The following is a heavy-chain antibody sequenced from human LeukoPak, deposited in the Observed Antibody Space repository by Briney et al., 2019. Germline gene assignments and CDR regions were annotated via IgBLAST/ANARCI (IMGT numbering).Heavy chain of an antibody. V-gene: IGHV4-39*01. J-gene: IGHJ4*02. CDR3: ARLYYYDSSGPPL. CDR2: NYYTGRT. D-gene: IGHD3-22*01. Sequence: PSETLSLTCTVSGGSTSSSSYYGGWIRQPPRKGLEWIGNNYYTGRTYYNPSLKSRVTISVDTSKNQFSLKLSSVSAADTAVYYCARLYYYDSSGPPLWGQGTLVTVSS. CDR1: GGSTSSSSYY.